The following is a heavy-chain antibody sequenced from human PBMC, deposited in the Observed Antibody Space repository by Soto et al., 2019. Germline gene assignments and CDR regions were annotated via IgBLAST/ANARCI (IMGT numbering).Heavy chain of an antibody. D-gene: IGHD3-9*01. CDR1: GYTFTSYA. Sequence: ASVKVSCKASGYTFTSYAMHWVRQAPGQRLEWMGWINAGNGNTKYSQKFQGRVTITRDTSASTAYMELSSLRSEDTAVYYCARALSPYYDILTGYYSYWYFDLWGRGTLVTVSS. CDR3: ARALSPYYDILTGYYSYWYFDL. J-gene: IGHJ2*01. CDR2: INAGNGNT. V-gene: IGHV1-3*01.